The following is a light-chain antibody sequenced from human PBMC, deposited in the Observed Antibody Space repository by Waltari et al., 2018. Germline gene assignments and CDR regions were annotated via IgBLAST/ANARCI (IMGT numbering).Light chain of an antibody. CDR2: EVS. CDR1: SSDVGRYNY. Sequence: QSALTQPPSASGSPGQSVTISCTGTSSDVGRYNYVSWYQHHPGEAPKLIISEVSKRPSGVPARFSGSKSGNTASLTVSGLQPEDEADYYCSSFAGYNTPFVFGTGTKVTVL. J-gene: IGLJ1*01. CDR3: SSFAGYNTPFV. V-gene: IGLV2-8*01.